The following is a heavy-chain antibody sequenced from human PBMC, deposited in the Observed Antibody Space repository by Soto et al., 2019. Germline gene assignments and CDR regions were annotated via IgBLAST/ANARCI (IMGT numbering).Heavy chain of an antibody. V-gene: IGHV3-7*01. CDR3: ARDGDGYPA. D-gene: IGHD1-1*01. CDR2: IKQDGSEK. CDR1: GFTFSRNW. Sequence: EVQLVESGGGLVQPGGSLTLSCAASGFTFSRNWMSWVRQAPGKGLEWVANIKQDGSEKYYADAVKGRFTLSRDNVGNSLYLQMNSLRAEDTAVYYCARDGDGYPAWGQGTLVTVSS. J-gene: IGHJ5*02.